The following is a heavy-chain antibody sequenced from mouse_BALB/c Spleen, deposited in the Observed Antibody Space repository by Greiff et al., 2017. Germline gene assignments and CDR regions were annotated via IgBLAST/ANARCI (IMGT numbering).Heavy chain of an antibody. V-gene: IGHV1-85*01. J-gene: IGHJ3*01. Sequence: VQLKESGAELVKPGASVKLSCKASGYTFTSYDINWVRQRPEQGLEWIGWIVPGDGSTKYNEKFKGKATLTTDKSSSTAYMQLSRLTSEDSAVYFCARGEYYGSSRAYWGQGTLVTVSA. CDR2: IVPGDGST. D-gene: IGHD1-1*01. CDR1: GYTFTSYD. CDR3: ARGEYYGSSRAY.